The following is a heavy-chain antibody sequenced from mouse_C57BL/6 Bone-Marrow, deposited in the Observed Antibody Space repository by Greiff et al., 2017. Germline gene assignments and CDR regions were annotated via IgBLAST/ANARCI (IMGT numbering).Heavy chain of an antibody. J-gene: IGHJ3*01. Sequence: GAELARPGASVKLSCKASGYTFTSYGISWVKQRTGQGLEWIGEIYPRSGNTYYNEKFKGKATLTADKSSSTAYMELRSLTSEDSAVYFCFNSLIYYDGSSYVGLAYWGQGTLVTVSA. V-gene: IGHV1-81*01. CDR2: IYPRSGNT. D-gene: IGHD1-1*01. CDR1: GYTFTSYG. CDR3: FNSLIYYDGSSYVGLAY.